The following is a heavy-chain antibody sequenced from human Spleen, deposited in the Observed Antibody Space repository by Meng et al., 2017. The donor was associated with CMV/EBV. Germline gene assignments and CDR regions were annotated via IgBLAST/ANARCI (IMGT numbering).Heavy chain of an antibody. Sequence: YGISWVRQAPGQGLEWMGWISAYTGNTTYAQKLQGRVTMTTDTSTSTAYMELRSLRSDDTAVYYCARSTLGDIVVVPAAIENYFDYWGQGTLVTVSS. CDR1: YG. V-gene: IGHV1-18*01. D-gene: IGHD2-2*02. J-gene: IGHJ4*02. CDR2: ISAYTGNT. CDR3: ARSTLGDIVVVPAAIENYFDY.